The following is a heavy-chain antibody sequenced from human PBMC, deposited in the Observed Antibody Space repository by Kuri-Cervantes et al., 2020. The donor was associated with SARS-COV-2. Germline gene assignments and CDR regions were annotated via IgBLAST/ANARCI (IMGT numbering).Heavy chain of an antibody. Sequence: GESLKISCAASGFTFKSYAMNWVRQAPGKGLDWVSGISGTGGGTYYADSVKGRFTISRANSKNMLYLEMKSLRVEDTAVYYCAKDRDNTGRPYFFEDWGQGTLVTVSS. CDR2: ISGTGGGT. CDR1: GFTFKSYA. D-gene: IGHD2-21*01. J-gene: IGHJ4*02. CDR3: AKDRDNTGRPYFFED. V-gene: IGHV3-23*01.